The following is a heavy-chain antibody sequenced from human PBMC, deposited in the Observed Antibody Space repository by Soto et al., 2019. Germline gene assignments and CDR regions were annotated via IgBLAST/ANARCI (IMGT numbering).Heavy chain of an antibody. V-gene: IGHV4-4*07. J-gene: IGHJ5*02. Sequence: SETLSLTCTVSGGSISSYYWSLIRHPAGKGLEWIGRIHPSGSTNYNPSLQSRVTMSVATSKNKFSLKLRSVTAADTAVYYCAIYLGAVAGTWSLVDPSAQGTLVTVSS. CDR2: IHPSGST. CDR1: GGSISSYY. D-gene: IGHD6-19*01. CDR3: AIYLGAVAGTWSLVDP.